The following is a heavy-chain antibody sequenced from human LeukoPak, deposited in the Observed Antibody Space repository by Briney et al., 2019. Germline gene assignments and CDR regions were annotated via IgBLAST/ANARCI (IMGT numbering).Heavy chain of an antibody. CDR3: ARGLTFCGGDCYTNFDL. CDR1: GYSFTSHG. CDR2: ISTHSGGT. D-gene: IGHD2-21*02. Sequence: ASVKVSCKASGYSFTSHGISWVRQAPGRGPEWMGWISTHSGGTNYAQNFQGRVTMTTDTSTSTAYMELRSLRSDDMAVYYCARGLTFCGGDCYTNFDLWGQGTLVTVSS. V-gene: IGHV1-18*03. J-gene: IGHJ4*02.